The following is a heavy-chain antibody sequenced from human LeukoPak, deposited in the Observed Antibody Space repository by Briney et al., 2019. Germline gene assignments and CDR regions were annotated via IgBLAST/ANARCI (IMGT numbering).Heavy chain of an antibody. V-gene: IGHV3-30-3*02. CDR2: ISYDGSNK. J-gene: IGHJ3*02. D-gene: IGHD2-2*01. Sequence: PGGSLRLSCAASGFTFSSYAMHWARQAPGKGLEWVAVISYDGSNKYYADSVKGRFTISRDNSKNTLYLQMNSLRAEDTAVYYCAKSWGYCSSTSCPRSSAFDIWGQGTMVTVSS. CDR1: GFTFSSYA. CDR3: AKSWGYCSSTSCPRSSAFDI.